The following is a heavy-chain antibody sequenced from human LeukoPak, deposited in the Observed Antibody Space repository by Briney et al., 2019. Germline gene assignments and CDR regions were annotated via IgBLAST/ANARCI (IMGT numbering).Heavy chain of an antibody. D-gene: IGHD3-9*01. J-gene: IGHJ4*02. CDR1: GFTFSSYA. CDR2: ISGSGGST. CDR3: AKPILTAFGYFDY. Sequence: PGGSLRLSCAASGFTFSSYAMIWVRQAPGKGLEWVSAISGSGGSTFYADSVKGRFTISRDNSKNTLYLQMNSLRAEDTAVYYCAKPILTAFGYFDYWGQGTLVTVSS. V-gene: IGHV3-23*01.